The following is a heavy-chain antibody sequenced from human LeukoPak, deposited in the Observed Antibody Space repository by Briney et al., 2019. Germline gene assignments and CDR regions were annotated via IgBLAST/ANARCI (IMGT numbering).Heavy chain of an antibody. CDR1: GFTFSSYS. D-gene: IGHD6-19*01. Sequence: GGSLRLSCAASGFTFSSYSMNWVRQAPGKGLEWVSYISSSSSTIYYADSVKGRFTISRDNAKNSLYLQMNSLRAEDTALYYCAKDITGGGFDGYSSAFDYWGQGTLVTVSS. CDR3: AKDITGGGFDGYSSAFDY. V-gene: IGHV3-48*04. CDR2: ISSSSSTI. J-gene: IGHJ4*02.